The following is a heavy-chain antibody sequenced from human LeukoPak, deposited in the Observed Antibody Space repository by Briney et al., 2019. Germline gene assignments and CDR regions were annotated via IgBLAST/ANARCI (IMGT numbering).Heavy chain of an antibody. Sequence: PGGSLRLSCAASGFSFSSYSMNWVRQAPGKGLEWVSSISSSSSYIYYADSVKGRFTISRDNAKNSLYLQMNSLRAEDTAVYYCASLISYSGWKDYWGQGTLVTVSS. CDR1: GFSFSSYS. J-gene: IGHJ4*02. V-gene: IGHV3-21*01. D-gene: IGHD6-19*01. CDR3: ASLISYSGWKDY. CDR2: ISSSSSYI.